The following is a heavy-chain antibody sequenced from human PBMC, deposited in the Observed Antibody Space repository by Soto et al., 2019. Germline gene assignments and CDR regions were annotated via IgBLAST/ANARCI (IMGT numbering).Heavy chain of an antibody. CDR2: ISSSSTYI. CDR1: GFTFRTYT. V-gene: IGHV3-21*01. Sequence: EVQLLESGGGLVKPGGSLRLSCAASGFTFRTYTMNWVRQAPGAGPEWVSSISSSSTYIYYADSVKGRFTISRDNAKNSLYLQMNSLRAEDTAVYYCTLTETKAWGQGTLVTVSS. D-gene: IGHD1-7*01. CDR3: TLTETKA. J-gene: IGHJ4*02.